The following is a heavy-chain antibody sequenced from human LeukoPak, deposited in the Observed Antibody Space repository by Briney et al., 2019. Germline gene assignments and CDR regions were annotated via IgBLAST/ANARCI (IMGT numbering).Heavy chain of an antibody. CDR2: IYYSGST. D-gene: IGHD2-15*01. V-gene: IGHV4-31*03. J-gene: IGHJ3*02. CDR3: ARAATLIVVVAATSPSHAFDI. CDR1: GGSISSGGYY. Sequence: SQTLSLTCTVSGGSISSGGYYWSWIRQHPGKGLEWIGYIYYSGSTYYNPSLKSRVTISVDTSKNQFSLKLSSVTAADTAVYYCARAATLIVVVAATSPSHAFDIWGQGTMVTVSS.